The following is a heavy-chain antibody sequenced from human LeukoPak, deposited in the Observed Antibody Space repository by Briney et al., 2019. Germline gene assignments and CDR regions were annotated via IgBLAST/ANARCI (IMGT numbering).Heavy chain of an antibody. CDR2: IGIRGDT. Sequence: GGSLRPSCVASGFNFIDYDMHWVRQVLGKGLEWVSAIGIRGDTHYSGSVKGRFTISRENAESSLYLQMNSLRAEDTAVYYCARGGIQVSGIDEFDYWGQGTLVTVSS. CDR1: GFNFIDYD. J-gene: IGHJ4*02. CDR3: ARGGIQVSGIDEFDY. D-gene: IGHD6-19*01. V-gene: IGHV3-13*01.